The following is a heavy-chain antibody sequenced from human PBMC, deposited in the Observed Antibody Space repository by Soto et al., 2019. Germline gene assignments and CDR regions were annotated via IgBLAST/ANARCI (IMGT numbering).Heavy chain of an antibody. CDR3: ARESNRHAWFDP. V-gene: IGHV1-2*02. J-gene: IGHJ5*02. Sequence: AASVKVSCKASGYTFTVYYMHWVRQAPGQGLEWMGWINPKSGGTMYPQKFQGRVTMTWDTSISTAYMALTRLRSDDTAVYYCARESNRHAWFDPWGQGTLVTVSS. D-gene: IGHD7-27*01. CDR1: GYTFTVYY. CDR2: INPKSGGT.